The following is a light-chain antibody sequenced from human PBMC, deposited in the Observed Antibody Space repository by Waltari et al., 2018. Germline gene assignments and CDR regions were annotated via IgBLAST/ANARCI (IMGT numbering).Light chain of an antibody. Sequence: QSALTQPASVSGSPGRSIAISCTGTSRDIGAYNYVSLYQQHPGKAPKRKFYDVSNRPSGVSTRCSGSKSGNTASLTISGLQAEDEADYYCSSYTSSSTRVFGTGTKVTVL. J-gene: IGLJ1*01. CDR1: SRDIGAYNY. CDR2: DVS. V-gene: IGLV2-14*03. CDR3: SSYTSSSTRV.